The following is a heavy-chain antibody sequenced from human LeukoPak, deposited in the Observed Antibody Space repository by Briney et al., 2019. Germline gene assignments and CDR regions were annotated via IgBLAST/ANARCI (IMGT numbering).Heavy chain of an antibody. CDR2: INHSGST. CDR1: GGSFSGYY. D-gene: IGHD6-19*01. CDR3: ARLHSSGWYRRPYYFDY. Sequence: PSETLSLTCAVYGGSFSGYYWSWIRQPPGKGLEWIGEINHSGSTNYNPSLKSRVTISVDTSKNQFSLKLSSVTAADTAVYYCARLHSSGWYRRPYYFDYWGQGTLVTVPS. J-gene: IGHJ4*02. V-gene: IGHV4-34*01.